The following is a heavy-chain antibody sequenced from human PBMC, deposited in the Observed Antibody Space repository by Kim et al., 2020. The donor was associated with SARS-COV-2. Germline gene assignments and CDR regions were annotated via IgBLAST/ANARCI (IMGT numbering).Heavy chain of an antibody. V-gene: IGHV4-59*08. CDR3: ARRSNAAVNWFDP. D-gene: IGHD6-13*01. Sequence: TPSLKSRVTRSVDTSKNQFSLKLSSVTAADTAVYYCARRSNAAVNWFDPWGQGTLVTVSS. J-gene: IGHJ5*02.